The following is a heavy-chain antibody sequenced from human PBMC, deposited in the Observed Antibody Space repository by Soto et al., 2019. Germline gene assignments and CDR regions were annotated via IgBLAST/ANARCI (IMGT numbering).Heavy chain of an antibody. CDR1: GDTIYSDNYY. D-gene: IGHD2-15*01. CDR3: ASGESMLHSILTSPLDF. V-gene: IGHV4-30-4*01. Sequence: QVQLRESGPGLVKPSQTLSLTCTVSGDTIYSDNYYWTWIRQPPGRGLELIDYIYYSGKTYYNPSLTSRTIISVDTSKNQFSLRLSSVTAADTAVYFCASGESMLHSILTSPLDFWGQGILVTVSS. J-gene: IGHJ4*02. CDR2: IYYSGKT.